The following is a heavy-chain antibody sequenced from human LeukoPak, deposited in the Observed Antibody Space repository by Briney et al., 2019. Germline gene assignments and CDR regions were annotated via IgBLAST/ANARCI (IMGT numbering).Heavy chain of an antibody. J-gene: IGHJ5*02. Sequence: PSETLSLTCTVSGGSISSYYWSWIRQPPGKGLEWVGYIYYSGSTNYNPSLKSRVTISVDTSKNQFSLKLSSVTAADTAVYYCARSIAAAGTLPWFDPWGQGTLVTVSS. CDR1: GGSISSYY. CDR3: ARSIAAAGTLPWFDP. V-gene: IGHV4-59*08. CDR2: IYYSGST. D-gene: IGHD6-13*01.